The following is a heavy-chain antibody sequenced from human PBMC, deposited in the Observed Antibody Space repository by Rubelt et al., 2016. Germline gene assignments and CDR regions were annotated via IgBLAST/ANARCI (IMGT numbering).Heavy chain of an antibody. J-gene: IGHJ4*02. V-gene: IGHV4-31*03. Sequence: QVQLQESGPGLVKPSQTLSLTCTVSGGSISSGGYYWSWIRQHPGKGLEWIGEINHSGSTNYNPSLKSRVTISVDTSKNQFSLKLSSVTAADTAVYYCARGIYDSSGRYYFDYWGQGTLVTVSS. CDR3: ARGIYDSSGRYYFDY. D-gene: IGHD3-22*01. CDR2: INHSGST. CDR1: GGSISSGGYY.